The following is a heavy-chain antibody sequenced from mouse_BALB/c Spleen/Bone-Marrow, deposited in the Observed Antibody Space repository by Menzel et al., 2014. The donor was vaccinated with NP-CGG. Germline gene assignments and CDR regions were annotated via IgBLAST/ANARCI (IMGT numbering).Heavy chain of an antibody. Sequence: EVKLQESGGGLVQPGGSMKLSCVASGFTFSNYWMNWVRQSPEKGLEWVAEIRLKSNNYATQYAESVKGRFTISRDDSKNSVYLQMNNLRAEDTGIYYGTRVRRLLDYWGQGTSLTVSS. V-gene: IGHV6-6*02. CDR2: IRLKSNNYAT. CDR3: TRVRRLLDY. J-gene: IGHJ2*02. CDR1: GFTFSNYW. D-gene: IGHD1-2*01.